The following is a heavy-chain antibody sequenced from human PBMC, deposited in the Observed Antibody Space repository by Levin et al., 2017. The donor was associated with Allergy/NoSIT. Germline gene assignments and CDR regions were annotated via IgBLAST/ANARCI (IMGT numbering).Heavy chain of an antibody. CDR1: GYTFTDHD. J-gene: IGHJ4*02. D-gene: IGHD4-17*01. V-gene: IGHV1-2*02. CDR2: VNCNSGDT. CDR3: ARNDYGDYVQNFDY. Sequence: ASVKVSCKAAGYTFTDHDMHWVRQAPGQGLEWMGWVNCNSGDTHYAQKFQDRVTMTRDTSITTAYIEVSSLRIDDTALYFCARNDYGDYVQNFDYWGQGTLVTVSS.